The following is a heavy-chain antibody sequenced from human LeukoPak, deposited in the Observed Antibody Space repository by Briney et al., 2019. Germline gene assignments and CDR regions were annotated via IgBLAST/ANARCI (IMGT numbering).Heavy chain of an antibody. Sequence: ASVKVSCKASGYTFTGYYMHWVRQAPGQGLEWMGWINPNSGGTNYAQKFQGRVTMTRDTSISTAYMELSRLRSDDTAVYYCARDHRGYSYGGQAPGDYWGQGTLVTVSS. CDR1: GYTFTGYY. CDR3: ARDHRGYSYGGQAPGDY. V-gene: IGHV1-2*02. J-gene: IGHJ4*02. D-gene: IGHD5-18*01. CDR2: INPNSGGT.